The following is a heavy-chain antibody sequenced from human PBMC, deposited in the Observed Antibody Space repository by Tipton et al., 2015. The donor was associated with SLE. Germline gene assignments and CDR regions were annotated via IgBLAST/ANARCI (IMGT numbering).Heavy chain of an antibody. J-gene: IGHJ4*02. Sequence: GSLRLSCAASGFTFSSYWMTWVRHVPGKGLEWVANIKQDGSEKNFVDSVKGRFTISRDNAKNSLFLQMNSLRAEDTGVYCCAKVGLAGKFDYWGQGTLVTVFS. D-gene: IGHD6-19*01. V-gene: IGHV3-7*01. CDR1: GFTFSSYW. CDR2: IKQDGSEK. CDR3: AKVGLAGKFDY.